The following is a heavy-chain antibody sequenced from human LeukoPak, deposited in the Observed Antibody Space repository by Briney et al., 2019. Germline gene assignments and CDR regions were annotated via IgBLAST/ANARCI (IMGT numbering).Heavy chain of an antibody. J-gene: IGHJ6*03. CDR3: AGGYYYDSSGRGPYYYYYYTDV. V-gene: IGHV1-69*05. D-gene: IGHD3-22*01. Sequence: SVKVSCKASGGTFSSYAISWVRQAPGQGLEWMGGIIPIFGTANYAQKFQGRVTITTDESTSTAYMELSSLRSEDTAVYYCAGGYYYDSSGRGPYYYYYYTDVWGKGTTVTVSS. CDR1: GGTFSSYA. CDR2: IIPIFGTA.